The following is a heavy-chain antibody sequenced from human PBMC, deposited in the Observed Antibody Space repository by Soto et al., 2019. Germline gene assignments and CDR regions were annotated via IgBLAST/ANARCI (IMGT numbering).Heavy chain of an antibody. J-gene: IGHJ6*02. CDR2: IIPMFGTA. V-gene: IGHV1-69*12. CDR3: AAHFHWGPYNYYYGMDV. Sequence: QVQLVQSGAEVKKPGSSVKVSCKASGGTFSSYAISWVRQAPGQGLEWMGGIIPMFGTADYAQKFQGRVTITADESTSTAYMELRSLRSEDPAVYYCAAHFHWGPYNYYYGMDVWGQGTTVTVSS. D-gene: IGHD7-27*01. CDR1: GGTFSSYA.